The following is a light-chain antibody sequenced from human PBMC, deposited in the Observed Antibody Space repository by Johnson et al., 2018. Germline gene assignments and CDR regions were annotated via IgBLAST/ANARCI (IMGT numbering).Light chain of an antibody. CDR1: SSNIGNNY. V-gene: IGLV1-51*02. CDR3: GTSDRRLRAGNV. CDR2: ENN. Sequence: QSVLTQPPSVSAAPGQKVTISCSGSSSNIGNNYVSWYQQLPGTAPKLLIYENNKRPSGIPDRFSGSKSGTSATLAITGLHTRDEADDYAGTSDRRLRAGNVFGTGTKVTVL. J-gene: IGLJ1*01.